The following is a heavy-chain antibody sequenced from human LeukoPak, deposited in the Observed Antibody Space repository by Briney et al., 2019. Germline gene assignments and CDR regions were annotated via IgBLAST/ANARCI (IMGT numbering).Heavy chain of an antibody. CDR3: TTSGIVGATVPYY. J-gene: IGHJ4*02. D-gene: IGHD1-26*01. CDR1: GFTFSSYS. V-gene: IGHV3-21*01. CDR2: ISSSSSYI. Sequence: GSLRLSCAASGFTFSSYSMNWVRQAPGKGLEWVSSISSSSSYIYYADSVKGRFTISRDNAKNSLYLQMNSLRAEDTAVYYCTTSGIVGATVPYYWGQGTLVTVSS.